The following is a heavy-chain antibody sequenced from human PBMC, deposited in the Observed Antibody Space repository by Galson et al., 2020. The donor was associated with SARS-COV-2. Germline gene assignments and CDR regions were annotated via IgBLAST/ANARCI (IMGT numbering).Heavy chain of an antibody. Sequence: GESLKISCAASGFTFTNAWMNWVRQAPGKGLEWVGRIKRKSDGGTTDYAAPVKGRFTISGDESGNTLFLQMNSLKTEDTAVYYCTTRYTGYDYSAFYYYNFDVWGQGTTVTVSS. D-gene: IGHD5-12*01. J-gene: IGHJ6*02. CDR1: GFTFTNAW. CDR2: IKRKSDGGTT. V-gene: IGHV3-15*07. CDR3: TTRYTGYDYSAFYYYNFDV.